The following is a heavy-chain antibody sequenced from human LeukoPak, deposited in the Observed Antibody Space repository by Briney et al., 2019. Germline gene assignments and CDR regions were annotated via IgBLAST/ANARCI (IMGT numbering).Heavy chain of an antibody. Sequence: PGRSLRLSCAASRFSFNNYGMHWVRQAPGKGLEWVAVISYDGNNKYYADSVKGRFTISRDNSKNTLYLQMNSLRAEDTAVYYCAREGGGIVVVPAAALDYWGQGTLVTVSS. CDR2: ISYDGNNK. V-gene: IGHV3-30*03. J-gene: IGHJ4*02. CDR3: AREGGGIVVVPAAALDY. CDR1: RFSFNNYG. D-gene: IGHD2-2*01.